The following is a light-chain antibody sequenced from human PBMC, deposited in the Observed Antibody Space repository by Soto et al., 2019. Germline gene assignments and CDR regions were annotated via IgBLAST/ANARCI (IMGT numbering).Light chain of an antibody. CDR3: QQRRSWPPT. V-gene: IGKV3-11*01. CDR1: QSVSSN. J-gene: IGKJ4*01. Sequence: EIVMTQSPVTLSVSPGERATLSCRASQSVSSNLAWYQQKPGQAPSLLIYGAFTRATGIPARFSGSGSGTDFTLTISSLEPEDFAVYYCQQRRSWPPTFGGGTKIEIK. CDR2: GAF.